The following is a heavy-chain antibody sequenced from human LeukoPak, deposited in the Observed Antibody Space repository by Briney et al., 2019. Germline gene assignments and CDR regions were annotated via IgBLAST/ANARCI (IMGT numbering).Heavy chain of an antibody. CDR1: GLTFSSYW. CDR3: ARGGYVSSPGLN. Sequence: GGSLRLSCAASGLTFSSYWMNWDRQAPGKGLEGVANIKQDGSEMYYVDSVKGRFTISRDNAKNSLYLQMNSLRAEDTAVYYCARGGYVSSPGLNWGQGALVTVSS. D-gene: IGHD3-16*01. J-gene: IGHJ4*02. CDR2: IKQDGSEM. V-gene: IGHV3-7*04.